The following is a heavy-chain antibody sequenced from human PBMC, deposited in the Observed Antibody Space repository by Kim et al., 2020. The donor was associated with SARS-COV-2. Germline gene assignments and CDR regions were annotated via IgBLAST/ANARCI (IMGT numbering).Heavy chain of an antibody. D-gene: IGHD3-10*01. J-gene: IGHJ6*02. Sequence: SETLSLTCTVSGGSISSSSYYWVWIRQPPGKGLEWIGSIYYSGSTYYNPSLKSRVTISVDTSKNQFSLKLSSVTAADTAVYYCARPGSYGSGKEDYYYGMDVWGHGTTVTVSS. CDR3: ARPGSYGSGKEDYYYGMDV. V-gene: IGHV4-39*01. CDR2: IYYSGST. CDR1: GGSISSSSYY.